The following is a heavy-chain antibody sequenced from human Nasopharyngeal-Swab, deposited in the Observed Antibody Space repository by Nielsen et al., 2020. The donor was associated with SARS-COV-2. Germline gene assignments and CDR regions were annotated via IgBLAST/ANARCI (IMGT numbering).Heavy chain of an antibody. CDR3: VKEFDSSVPIDAFDV. CDR1: GFTFDDFT. V-gene: IGHV3-9*01. CDR2: ITWTSGTS. J-gene: IGHJ3*01. Sequence: SLKISCAASGFTFDDFTMHWVRPAPGKGLEWVSSITWTSGTSDYADSVKGRFTISRDNAKNSLYLHLDSLRAEDTAFYYCVKEFDSSVPIDAFDVWGQGTMVTVSS. D-gene: IGHD3-22*01.